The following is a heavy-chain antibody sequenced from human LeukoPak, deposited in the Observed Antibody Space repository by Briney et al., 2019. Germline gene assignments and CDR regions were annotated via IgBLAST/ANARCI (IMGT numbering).Heavy chain of an antibody. V-gene: IGHV3-21*01. D-gene: IGHD6-13*01. Sequence: GGSLRLSCAASGFTFSSYSMNWVRQAPGKGLEWVSSISSGSSYIYYADSVKGRFTISRDNAKNSLYLQMNSLRAEDTAVYYCARETAAVEHLDYWGQGTLVTVSS. J-gene: IGHJ4*02. CDR3: ARETAAVEHLDY. CDR1: GFTFSSYS. CDR2: ISSGSSYI.